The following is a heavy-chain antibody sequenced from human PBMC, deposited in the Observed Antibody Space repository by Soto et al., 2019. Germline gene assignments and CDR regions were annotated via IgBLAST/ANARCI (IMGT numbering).Heavy chain of an antibody. CDR1: GFTFNIYV. J-gene: IGHJ6*02. CDR2: ISFNGNKE. D-gene: IGHD1-1*01. V-gene: IGHV3-30-3*01. CDR3: ARPLGWNEQYYGINV. Sequence: PGGSLRLSCAASGFTFNIYVMQWVRQAPGKGLEWVAHISFNGNKEYYADSVKGRFTISRDNSKNTLYLQMNSLTSDDTAVYYCARPLGWNEQYYGINVWGQGTSVTVSS.